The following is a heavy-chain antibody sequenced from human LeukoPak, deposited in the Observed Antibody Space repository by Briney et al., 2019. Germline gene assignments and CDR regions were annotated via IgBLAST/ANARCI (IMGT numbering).Heavy chain of an antibody. CDR3: VRDFGGGSKWYSGDY. D-gene: IGHD6-13*01. J-gene: IGHJ4*02. V-gene: IGHV3-30-3*01. CDR2: ISYDGSNK. CDR1: GFTFSSYA. Sequence: QSGGSLRLSCAASGFTFSSYAMHWVRQAPGKGLEWVAVISYDGSNKYYADSVKGRFTISRDNSKNTMDLQMNSLRAEDTAVYYCVRDFGGGSKWYSGDYWGQGTLVTVSS.